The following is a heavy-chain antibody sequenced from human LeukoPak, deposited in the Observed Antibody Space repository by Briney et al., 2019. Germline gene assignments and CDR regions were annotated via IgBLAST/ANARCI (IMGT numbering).Heavy chain of an antibody. CDR3: ARRGYDILTSQYSAHP. Sequence: ASVKVSCKASGYTFTSYGISWVRQAPGQGLEWMGWISAYNGNTNYAQKLQGRVTMTTDTSTSTAYMELRSLRSDDTAVYYCARRGYDILTSQYSAHPWGQGTLVTVSS. D-gene: IGHD3-9*01. CDR1: GYTFTSYG. V-gene: IGHV1-18*01. CDR2: ISAYNGNT. J-gene: IGHJ5*02.